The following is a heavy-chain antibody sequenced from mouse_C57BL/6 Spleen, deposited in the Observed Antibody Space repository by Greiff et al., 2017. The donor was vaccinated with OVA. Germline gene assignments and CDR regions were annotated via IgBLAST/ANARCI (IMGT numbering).Heavy chain of an antibody. J-gene: IGHJ3*01. CDR1: GFNIKDYY. CDR3: TTGYSNYVFAY. D-gene: IGHD2-5*01. Sequence: EVKLMESGAELVRPGASVKLSCTASGFNIKDYYMHWVKQRPEQGLEWIGRIDPEDGDTEYAPKFQGKATMTADTSSNTAYLQLSSLTSEDTAVYYCTTGYSNYVFAYWGQGTLVTVSA. CDR2: IDPEDGDT. V-gene: IGHV14-1*01.